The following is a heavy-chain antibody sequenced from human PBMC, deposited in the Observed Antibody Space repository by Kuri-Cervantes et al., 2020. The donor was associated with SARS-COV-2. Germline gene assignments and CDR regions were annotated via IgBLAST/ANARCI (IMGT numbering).Heavy chain of an antibody. V-gene: IGHV3-48*02. Sequence: LSLTGAASGFTFSSYSMNWVRQAPGKGLEWVSYISSSSSTIYYADSVKGRFTISRDNAKNSLYLQMNSLRDEDTAVYYCAREAPCRIVGAICYGMDVWGQGTTVTVSS. CDR3: AREAPCRIVGAICYGMDV. D-gene: IGHD1-26*01. CDR2: ISSSSSTI. CDR1: GFTFSSYS. J-gene: IGHJ6*02.